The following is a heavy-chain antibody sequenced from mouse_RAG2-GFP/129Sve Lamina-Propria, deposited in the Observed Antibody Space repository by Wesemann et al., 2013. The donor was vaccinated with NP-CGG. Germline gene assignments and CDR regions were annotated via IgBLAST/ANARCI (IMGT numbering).Heavy chain of an antibody. CDR1: GYSITSGYY. D-gene: IGHD2-3*01. CDR2: ISYDGSN. J-gene: IGHJ2*01. V-gene: IGHV3-6*01. CDR3: ARDRGLLDY. Sequence: DVQLQESGPGLVKPSQSLSLTCSVTGYSITSGYYWNWIRQFPGNKLEWMGYISYDGSNNYNPSLKNRISITRDTSKNQFFLKLNSVTTEDTATYYCARDRGLLDYWGQGTTLTVSS.